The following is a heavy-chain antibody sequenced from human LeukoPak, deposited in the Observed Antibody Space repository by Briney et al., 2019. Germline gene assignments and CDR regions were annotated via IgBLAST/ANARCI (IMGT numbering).Heavy chain of an antibody. V-gene: IGHV3-30*02. CDR2: IRFDGSNK. CDR3: AKDPPRYYYNSSGMD. CDR1: GFTFSSYG. J-gene: IGHJ4*02. Sequence: PGGSLRLSCAASGFTFSSYGMHWVRQAPGKGLEWVAFIRFDGSNKYYADSVKGRFAISRDNSKNTLYLQMNRLRAEDTAVYYCAKDPPRYYYNSSGMDWGQGTLVTVSS. D-gene: IGHD3-22*01.